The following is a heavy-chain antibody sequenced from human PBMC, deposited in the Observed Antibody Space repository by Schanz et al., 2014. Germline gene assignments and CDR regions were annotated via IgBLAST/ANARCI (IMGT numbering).Heavy chain of an antibody. Sequence: EVQLVESGGGLVQPGGSLRLSCAASGFTFSSYWMHWVRQAPGKGLVWVSRINSDDTTKTYADSVKGRFTISRDNGEDTTYLQMNSLRVEDTGVYYCARPLGPNYYYYGLDVWGQGTTVTVSS. V-gene: IGHV3-74*03. J-gene: IGHJ6*02. CDR3: ARPLGPNYYYYGLDV. CDR2: INSDDTTK. CDR1: GFTFSSYW.